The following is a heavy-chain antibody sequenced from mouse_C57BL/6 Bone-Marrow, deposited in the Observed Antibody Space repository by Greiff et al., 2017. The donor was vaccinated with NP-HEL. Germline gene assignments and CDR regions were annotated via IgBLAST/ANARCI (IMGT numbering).Heavy chain of an antibody. CDR1: GYTFTDYN. Sequence: VQLQQSGPELVKPGASVKIPCKASGYTFTDYNMDWVKQSHGKSLEWIGDINPNNGGTFYNQKFKGKATLTVDKSSSTAYMELRSLTSEDTAVYYCARRDYYGSSPWYFDVWGTGTTVTVSS. D-gene: IGHD1-1*01. CDR3: ARRDYYGSSPWYFDV. V-gene: IGHV1-18*01. J-gene: IGHJ1*03. CDR2: INPNNGGT.